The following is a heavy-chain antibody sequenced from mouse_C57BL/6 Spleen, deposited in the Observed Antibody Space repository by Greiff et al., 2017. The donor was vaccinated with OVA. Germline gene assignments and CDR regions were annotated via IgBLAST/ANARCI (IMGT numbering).Heavy chain of an antibody. J-gene: IGHJ4*01. D-gene: IGHD2-10*01. CDR2: INPGSGGT. CDR1: GYAFTNYL. V-gene: IGHV1-54*01. CDR3: ASSRLLGAMDY. Sequence: VKLQESGAELVRPGTSVKVSCKASGYAFTNYLIEWVKQRPGQGLEWIGVINPGSGGTNYNEKFKGKATLTADKSSSTAYMQLSSLTSEDSAVYFCASSRLLGAMDYWGQGTSVTVSS.